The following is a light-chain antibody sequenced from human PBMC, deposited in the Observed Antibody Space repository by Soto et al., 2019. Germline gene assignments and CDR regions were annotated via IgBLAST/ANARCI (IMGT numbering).Light chain of an antibody. V-gene: IGKV1-5*03. CDR2: KAS. CDR3: QQWNSYSWT. CDR1: QSPSGG. Sequence: DIQLTQSPSTLSASVGDRVIITCRASQSPSGGLAWYQQKPGKAPKLLIYKASTLKSGVPSRFSGSGSGTEFTLTISSLQPDDFATYYCQQWNSYSWTFGHGTKVEI. J-gene: IGKJ1*01.